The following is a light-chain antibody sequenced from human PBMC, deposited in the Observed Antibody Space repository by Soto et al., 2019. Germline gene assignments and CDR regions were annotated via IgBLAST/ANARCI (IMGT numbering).Light chain of an antibody. CDR2: AAS. Sequence: DIQMTQSPCSLSASVGDRVTITCRASQSINSYLNWYQQKPGKAPKLLIYAASSLQSGVPSRFSGSGSGTDFTLTISSLQPEDFATYYCQHSYSTPYTFGQGTKLEIK. V-gene: IGKV1-39*01. CDR1: QSINSY. CDR3: QHSYSTPYT. J-gene: IGKJ2*01.